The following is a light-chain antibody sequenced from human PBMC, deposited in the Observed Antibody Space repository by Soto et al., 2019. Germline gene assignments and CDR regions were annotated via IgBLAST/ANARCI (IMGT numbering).Light chain of an antibody. V-gene: IGLV2-14*01. CDR2: DVS. Sequence: QSVLTQPASVSGSPGQSITISCTGTSSDVGGYNYVSWYQQYPGKAPKLMIYDVSNRPSGVSNRFSGSKSGNTASLTISGLQAEEEADYYCSSYTGGSTLVFGGGTKLTFL. CDR3: SSYTGGSTLV. CDR1: SSDVGGYNY. J-gene: IGLJ2*01.